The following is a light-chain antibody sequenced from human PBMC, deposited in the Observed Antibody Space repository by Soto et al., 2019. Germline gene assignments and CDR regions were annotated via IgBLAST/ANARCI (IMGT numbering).Light chain of an antibody. Sequence: QSVLAQPASVSGSPGQSITISCTGTSSDVGSYNYVSWYQQHPGKAPKVMIYDVSNRPSGVSCRFSGSKSGNTDSLTISGLQAEDAADYYCSSYTTSSTYVFGTGTKVTVL. V-gene: IGLV2-14*01. CDR1: SSDVGSYNY. CDR2: DVS. CDR3: SSYTTSSTYV. J-gene: IGLJ1*01.